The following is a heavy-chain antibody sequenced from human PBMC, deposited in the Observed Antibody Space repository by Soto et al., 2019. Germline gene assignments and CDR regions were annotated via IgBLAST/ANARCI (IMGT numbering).Heavy chain of an antibody. Sequence: PSEPLSLISAVNGGSIIEYKWIWIRQIPGKGLEGIGQINYSAATDYNPTLKSRQTISIDTSKHQFSLRLRSVTAADTAVYYCARENRLGLWFGERLYYHSYGMDAWGHWTAVTVSS. CDR1: GGSIIEYK. CDR2: INYSAAT. V-gene: IGHV4-34*01. D-gene: IGHD3-10*01. J-gene: IGHJ6*02. CDR3: ARENRLGLWFGERLYYHSYGMDA.